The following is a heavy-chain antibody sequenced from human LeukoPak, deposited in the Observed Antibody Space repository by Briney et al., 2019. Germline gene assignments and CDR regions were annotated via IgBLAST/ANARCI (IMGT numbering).Heavy chain of an antibody. CDR3: AKGRDSGEYFDYFDY. V-gene: IGHV3-9*03. CDR1: GFTFDDYA. CDR2: VSWIIGSI. J-gene: IGHJ4*02. D-gene: IGHD3-22*01. Sequence: TGGSLRLSCAASGFTFDDYATRWVRPAPGEGLEWVSGVSWIIGSIGYADSVKGRFTISRDHAKNSPYRQMHSWRAEDLALYNCAKGRDSGEYFDYFDYWGQGTLVTVSS.